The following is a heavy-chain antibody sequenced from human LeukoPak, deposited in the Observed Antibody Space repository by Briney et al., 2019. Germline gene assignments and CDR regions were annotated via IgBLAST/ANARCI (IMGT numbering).Heavy chain of an antibody. CDR3: ARSGFATGWTFHY. J-gene: IGHJ4*02. D-gene: IGHD6-19*01. Sequence: TSETLSLTCTVSGYSISSGYYWGWIRQSPGKGLEWIGIMYHSGITHYNPSLKSRLTMSMDTSKNQLSLILSSVTAADTAVYYCARSGFATGWTFHYWGQGNLVTVSS. V-gene: IGHV4-38-2*02. CDR2: MYHSGIT. CDR1: GYSISSGYY.